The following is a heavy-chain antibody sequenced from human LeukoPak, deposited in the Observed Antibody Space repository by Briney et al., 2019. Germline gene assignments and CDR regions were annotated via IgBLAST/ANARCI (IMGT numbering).Heavy chain of an antibody. D-gene: IGHD3-22*01. CDR2: IYTSGST. V-gene: IGHV4-61*02. J-gene: IGHJ4*02. CDR3: ARDRRDSDYYDSSGYYSNGFDY. CDR1: GGSISSGSYY. Sequence: SETLSLTCTVSGGSISSGSYYWSWIRQPAGKGLEWIGRIYTSGSTNYNPSLKSRVTISVDTSKKQFSLKLRSVTVADTAVYYCARDRRDSDYYDSSGYYSNGFDYWGQGTLVTVSS.